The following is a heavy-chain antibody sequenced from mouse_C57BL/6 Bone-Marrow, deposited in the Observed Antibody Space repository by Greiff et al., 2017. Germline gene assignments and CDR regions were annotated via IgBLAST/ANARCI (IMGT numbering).Heavy chain of an antibody. CDR1: GYAFSSSW. J-gene: IGHJ4*01. D-gene: IGHD2-3*01. CDR2: IYPGDGDT. Sequence: QVQLQQSGPELVKPGASVKISCKASGYAFSSSWMNWVKQRPGKGLEWIGRIYPGDGDTNYNGKFKGKATLTADKSSSTAYMQLSSLTSEDSAVYFWARSRWLLDAMGYWGQGTSVTVSS. CDR3: ARSRWLLDAMGY. V-gene: IGHV1-82*01.